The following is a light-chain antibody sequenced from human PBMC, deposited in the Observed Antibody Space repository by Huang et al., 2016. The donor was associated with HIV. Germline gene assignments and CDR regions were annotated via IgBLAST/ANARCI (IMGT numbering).Light chain of an antibody. J-gene: IGKJ1*01. CDR3: QHGWT. CDR2: KAS. V-gene: IGKV1-5*03. CDR1: QRINNW. Sequence: DIQMTQSPPTLSAFVGDRVTITCRASQRINNWLAWYQQKFGQAPKRLISKASDLESDVSSRFSGNGSGTEFTLTINRLQADDVADYYCQHGWTFGQGTKVKIK.